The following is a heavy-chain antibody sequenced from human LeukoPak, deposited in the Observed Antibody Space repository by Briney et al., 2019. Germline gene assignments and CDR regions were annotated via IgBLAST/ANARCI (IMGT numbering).Heavy chain of an antibody. V-gene: IGHV5-51*01. CDR2: IYPGDSET. CDR1: GYIFSNYW. J-gene: IGHJ3*02. Sequence: GESLKISCKGSGYIFSNYWIAWVRQMPGKGLEWMGIIYPGDSETRYSPSFQGQVTISADKSISTAYLQWSSLKASDTATYYCARRSGNYLDAFDIWGQGTMVTVSS. D-gene: IGHD6-19*01. CDR3: ARRSGNYLDAFDI.